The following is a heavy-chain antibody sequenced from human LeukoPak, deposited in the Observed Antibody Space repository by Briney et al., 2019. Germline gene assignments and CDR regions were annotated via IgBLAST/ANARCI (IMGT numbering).Heavy chain of an antibody. Sequence: SSETLSLTCAVSGGSISSNSYYWGWIRQPPGKGLEWIGSIYHSGSTYYNPSLKSRVTISVDTSKNQFSLKLSSVTAADTAVYYCARDWEMATTLYWGQGTLVTVSS. J-gene: IGHJ4*02. D-gene: IGHD5-24*01. CDR3: ARDWEMATTLY. CDR1: GGSISSNSYY. V-gene: IGHV4-39*07. CDR2: IYHSGST.